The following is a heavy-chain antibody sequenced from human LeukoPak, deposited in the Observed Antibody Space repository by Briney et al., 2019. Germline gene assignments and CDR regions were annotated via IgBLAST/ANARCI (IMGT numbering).Heavy chain of an antibody. CDR1: GFTFSTYA. J-gene: IGHJ6*04. CDR2: ISGGGGRT. CDR3: AELGITMIGGV. Sequence: GGSLRLSCAASGFTFSTYAMSRVRQAPGKGLEWVSTISGGGGRTHYADSVKGRFTISRDNAKNSLYLQMNSLRAEDTAVYYCAELGITMIGGVRGKGTTVTISS. V-gene: IGHV3-23*01. D-gene: IGHD3-10*02.